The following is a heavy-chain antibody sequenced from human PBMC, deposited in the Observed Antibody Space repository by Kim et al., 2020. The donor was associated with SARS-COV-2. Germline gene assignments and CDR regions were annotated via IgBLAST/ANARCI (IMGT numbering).Heavy chain of an antibody. D-gene: IGHD3-22*01. V-gene: IGHV1-69*13. CDR3: ARTGTSPMLVSEFDP. CDR1: GGTFSSYA. J-gene: IGHJ5*02. Sequence: SVKVSCKASGGTFSSYAISWVRQAPGQGLEWMGGIIPIFGTANYAQKFQGRVTITADESTSTAYMELSSLRSEDTAVYYCARTGTSPMLVSEFDPWGQGTLVTVSS. CDR2: IIPIFGTA.